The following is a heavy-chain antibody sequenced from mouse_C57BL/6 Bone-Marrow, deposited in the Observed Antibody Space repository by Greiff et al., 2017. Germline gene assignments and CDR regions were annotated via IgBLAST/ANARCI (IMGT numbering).Heavy chain of an antibody. CDR3: ARRHDFHCAY. D-gene: IGHD2-4*01. J-gene: IGHJ3*01. V-gene: IGHV1-9*01. CDR1: GYTFTGYW. Sequence: PLQQSGAELMKPGASVKLSCKATGYTFTGYWIEWVTQRPGHGLEWIGEILPGSGSTNYNEKFKGKATFTADTSSNTAYMQLSSVETEDSAIAYCARRHDFHCAYWGQGTLVTVSA. CDR2: ILPGSGST.